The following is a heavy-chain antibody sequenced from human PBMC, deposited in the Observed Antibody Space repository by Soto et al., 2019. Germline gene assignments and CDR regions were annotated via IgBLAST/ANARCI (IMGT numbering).Heavy chain of an antibody. D-gene: IGHD4-17*01. CDR1: GYTLTSYY. CDR2: INPSGGST. V-gene: IGHV1-46*03. CDR3: ARLNTAGNGDPRADY. J-gene: IGHJ4*02. Sequence: ASVKVSCKASGYTLTSYYMHWVRQAPGQGLEWMGIINPSGGSTSYAQKFQGRVTMTRDTSTSTVYMELSSLRSEDTAVYYCARLNTAGNGDPRADYWGQGTLVTVSS.